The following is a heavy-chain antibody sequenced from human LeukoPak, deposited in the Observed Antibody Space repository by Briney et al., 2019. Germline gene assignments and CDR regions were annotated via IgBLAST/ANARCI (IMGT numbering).Heavy chain of an antibody. J-gene: IGHJ4*02. D-gene: IGHD3-22*01. CDR1: GFNFSSYA. Sequence: GGSLRLSCAASGFNFSSYAMSWVREAPGQGLEWVAGISGRGGNTYYAASVKGRFTISRDNSKNTLYLQLNGLRADDTVVYYCATDPSLSYASSGSYYHYWGQGTLVTVSS. CDR3: ATDPSLSYASSGSYYHY. V-gene: IGHV3-23*01. CDR2: ISGRGGNT.